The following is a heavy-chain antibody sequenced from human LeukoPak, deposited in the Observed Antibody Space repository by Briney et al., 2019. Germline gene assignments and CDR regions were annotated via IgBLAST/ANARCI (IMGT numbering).Heavy chain of an antibody. CDR2: ISDSGAST. J-gene: IGHJ4*02. V-gene: IGHV3-23*01. CDR3: AKDRVVGSTYYSDY. CDR1: GFTFSIYT. Sequence: PGGSLRLSCAASGFTFSIYTMSWVRQAPGKGLEWVSAISDSGASTYYADSVKGRFTISRDNSRNTLFLQMNSLRAEDTAVYYCAKDRVVGSTYYSDYWGQGTLVTVSS. D-gene: IGHD1-26*01.